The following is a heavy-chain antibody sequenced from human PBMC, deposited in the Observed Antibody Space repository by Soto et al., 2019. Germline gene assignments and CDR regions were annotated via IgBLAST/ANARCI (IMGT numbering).Heavy chain of an antibody. CDR3: AGSTSSWGV. CDR1: GFTSSNYW. Sequence: EVQVVESGGGLVQPGGSLRLSCVASGFTSSNYWMNWVRQAPGKGLEWVANIKQDGSEKNYVDSVKGRFTISRDNAKNSLYLQMNSLRAVDTAVYYCAGSTSSWGVWGKGTTVTVSS. CDR2: IKQDGSEK. V-gene: IGHV3-7*01. D-gene: IGHD6-13*01. J-gene: IGHJ6*04.